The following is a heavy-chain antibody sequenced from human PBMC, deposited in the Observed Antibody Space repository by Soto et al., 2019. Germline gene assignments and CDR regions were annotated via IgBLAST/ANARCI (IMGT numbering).Heavy chain of an antibody. D-gene: IGHD3-10*01. CDR2: INPSGGST. V-gene: IGHV1-46*01. Sequence: QVQLVQSGAEVKKPGASVKVSCKASGYTFTSYYMHWVRQAPGQGLEWMGIINPSGGSTSYAQKFRGRVTMTRDTSTSTVYMELSRLRSEDTAVYYCARERGTMVRGVSYYYYGMDVWGQGTTVTVSS. J-gene: IGHJ6*02. CDR1: GYTFTSYY. CDR3: ARERGTMVRGVSYYYYGMDV.